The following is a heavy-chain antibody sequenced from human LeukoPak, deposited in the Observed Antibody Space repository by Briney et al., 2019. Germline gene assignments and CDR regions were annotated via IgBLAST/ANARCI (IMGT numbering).Heavy chain of an antibody. CDR3: ARLWNLNFDT. V-gene: IGHV4-38-2*02. J-gene: IGHJ5*02. CDR2: IYYSGST. Sequence: SETLSLTCTVSGYSISSGYYWGWIRQPPGKGLEWIGSIYYSGSTYYNPSLKSRVTISVDTSKSQFSLKMSSLTAADTAVYYCARLWNLNFDTWGQGTLVTVSS. CDR1: GYSISSGYY. D-gene: IGHD1-1*01.